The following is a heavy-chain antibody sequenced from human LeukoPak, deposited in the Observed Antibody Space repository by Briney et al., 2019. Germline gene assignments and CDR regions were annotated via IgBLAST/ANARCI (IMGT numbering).Heavy chain of an antibody. CDR2: ISSNSSHL. J-gene: IGHJ5*02. D-gene: IGHD3-22*01. CDR3: ARLRVSYLNSIGFCEFDP. V-gene: IGHV3-21*06. Sequence: GGSLRLSCAASGFTFRKYIMNWVRQAPGKGLEWVSSISSNSSHLYYADSVKGRFTISRDDAESSVYLQMNSLRGDDTAVYHCARLRVSYLNSIGFCEFDPWGQGTLVTVSS. CDR1: GFTFRKYI.